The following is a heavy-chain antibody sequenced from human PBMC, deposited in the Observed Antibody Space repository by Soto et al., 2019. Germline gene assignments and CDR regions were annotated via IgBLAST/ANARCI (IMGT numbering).Heavy chain of an antibody. CDR1: GLSFSDHA. CDR2: ISSASSET. V-gene: IGHV3-21*01. J-gene: IGHJ4*02. CDR3: ARVAF. Sequence: PYGSMRLSCATCGLSFSDHAMHWVRQAPGKGLEWVASISSASSETWYADSVKGRFIISRDNAQTALFLQMNTLRPEDSAMYFCARVAFWGAGIQVTVSS.